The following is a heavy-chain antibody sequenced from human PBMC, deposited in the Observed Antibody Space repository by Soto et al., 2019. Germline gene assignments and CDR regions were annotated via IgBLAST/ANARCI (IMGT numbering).Heavy chain of an antibody. CDR2: IYSGESK. D-gene: IGHD6-6*01. Sequence: GSLRLSCAASGFTVSSNYMSWVRQAPGKGLEWISVIYSGESKLYADSVKGRFTISRDNFKNTLYLQMNSLRAEDTAVYYCAGDPSRSSSLGWFDPWGQGALVTVSS. V-gene: IGHV3-53*01. J-gene: IGHJ5*02. CDR1: GFTVSSNY. CDR3: AGDPSRSSSLGWFDP.